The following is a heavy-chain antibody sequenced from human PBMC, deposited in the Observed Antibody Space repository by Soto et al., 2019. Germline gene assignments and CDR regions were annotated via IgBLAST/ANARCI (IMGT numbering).Heavy chain of an antibody. CDR1: VFTFSGCS. V-gene: IGHV3-21*01. CDR3: ASGPFGSIAARREY. J-gene: IGHJ4*02. Sequence: GGSLRLSCAASVFTFSGCSMNLVRQAPGKGLEWVSSISSSSSYIYYADSVKGRFTISRDNAKNSMYLQMNSLRAEDTGVYYCASGPFGSIAARREYWGQGTMVTVSS. CDR2: ISSSSSYI. D-gene: IGHD6-6*01.